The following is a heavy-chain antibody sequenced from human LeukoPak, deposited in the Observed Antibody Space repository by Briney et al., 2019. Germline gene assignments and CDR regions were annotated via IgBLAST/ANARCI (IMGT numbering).Heavy chain of an antibody. V-gene: IGHV3-7*01. Sequence: GGSLRLSCAASGFIFSNYWMSWLRQAPGKGLEWVANIRQEGNKRNYVDSVEGRFTIYRDNVQNSVYLQMTSLRAEDTAVYYCATDTGHGYFESWGQGTLVTVSS. J-gene: IGHJ4*02. CDR1: GFIFSNYW. CDR2: IRQEGNKR. CDR3: ATDTGHGYFES. D-gene: IGHD4-17*01.